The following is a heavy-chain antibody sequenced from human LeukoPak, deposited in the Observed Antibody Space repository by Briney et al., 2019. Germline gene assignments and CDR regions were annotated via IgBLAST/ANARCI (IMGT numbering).Heavy chain of an antibody. Sequence: SETLSLTCAVYGGSFSGYYWSWIRQPPGKGLEWMGEINHSGSTNYNPSLKSRVTISVDTSKNKFSLKLSSVTAADTAVYYCARDTYYDILTGYFFDYWGQGTLVTVSS. CDR3: ARDTYYDILTGYFFDY. V-gene: IGHV4-34*01. D-gene: IGHD3-9*01. CDR1: GGSFSGYY. J-gene: IGHJ4*02. CDR2: INHSGST.